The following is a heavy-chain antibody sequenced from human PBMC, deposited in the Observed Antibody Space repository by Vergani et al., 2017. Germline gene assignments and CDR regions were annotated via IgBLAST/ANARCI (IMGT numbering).Heavy chain of an antibody. V-gene: IGHV1-69*04. CDR3: ARPYYDMLTGYPPSYYYCMDV. CDR2: IIPILGIA. D-gene: IGHD3-9*01. CDR1: GGTFSSYA. Sequence: QVQLVQSGAEVKKPGSSVKVSCKASGGTFSSYAISWVRQAPGQGLEWMGRIIPILGIANYAQKFQGRVTITADKSTSTAYMELSRLRSDDTAVYYCARPYYDMLTGYPPSYYYCMDVWGKGTTVTVSS. J-gene: IGHJ6*03.